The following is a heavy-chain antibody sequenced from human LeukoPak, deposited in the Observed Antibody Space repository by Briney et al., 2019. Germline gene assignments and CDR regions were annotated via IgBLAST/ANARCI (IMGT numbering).Heavy chain of an antibody. J-gene: IGHJ4*02. CDR3: ATVRYYYDSSGYYLDY. CDR1: GYTLTELS. Sequence: ASVKVSCKVSGYTLTELSMRWVRQAPGKGLEWMGGFDPEDGETIYAQKFQGRVTMTEDTSTDTAYMELSSLRSEDTAVYYCATVRYYYDSSGYYLDYWGQGTLVTVSS. CDR2: FDPEDGET. V-gene: IGHV1-24*01. D-gene: IGHD3-22*01.